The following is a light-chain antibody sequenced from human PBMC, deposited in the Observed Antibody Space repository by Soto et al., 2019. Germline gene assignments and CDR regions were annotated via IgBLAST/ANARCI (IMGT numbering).Light chain of an antibody. CDR2: LGS. J-gene: IGKJ2*01. CDR1: QSLLHSNGYNY. Sequence: DIVMTQSPLSLPVSPGEPASISCRSSQSLLHSNGYNYLDWYLQKPGQSPQLLIYLGSNRASGVPDRWSGSGSGADFTLTISRVEAEDVGVYYCLQALQTPLYTFGQGTKLELK. V-gene: IGKV2-28*01. CDR3: LQALQTPLYT.